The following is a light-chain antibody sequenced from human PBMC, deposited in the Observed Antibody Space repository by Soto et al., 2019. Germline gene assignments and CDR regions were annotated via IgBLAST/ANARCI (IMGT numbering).Light chain of an antibody. CDR3: SAFTGTTSV. J-gene: IGLJ1*01. Sequence: QSALTQPASVSGSPGQSITISCTGTSSDVGGNKYVSWYQHYPGKAPKLMICDVSNRPSGVSNRFSGSKSGNTASLTISGLPAEEADDYYCSAFTGTTSVFGTGTKVTVL. CDR2: DVS. CDR1: SSDVGGNKY. V-gene: IGLV2-14*03.